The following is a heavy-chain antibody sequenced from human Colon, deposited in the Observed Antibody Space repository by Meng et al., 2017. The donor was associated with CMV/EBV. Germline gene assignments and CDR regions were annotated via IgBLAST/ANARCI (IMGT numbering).Heavy chain of an antibody. Sequence: SCAASGFTFSSYGMHWVRQAPGKGLEWVAVIWYDGSNKYYADSVKGRFTISRDNSKNTLYLQMNSLRAEDTAAYYCAKDLSPYSSGARVGYWGQGTLVTVSS. D-gene: IGHD6-19*01. V-gene: IGHV3-33*06. CDR2: IWYDGSNK. J-gene: IGHJ4*02. CDR3: AKDLSPYSSGARVGY. CDR1: GFTFSSYG.